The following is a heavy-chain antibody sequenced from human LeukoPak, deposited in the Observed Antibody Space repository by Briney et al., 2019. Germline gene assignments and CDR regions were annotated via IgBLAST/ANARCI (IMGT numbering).Heavy chain of an antibody. CDR3: ARLITSSSWFYYFDY. J-gene: IGHJ4*02. CDR2: IYWNDDK. V-gene: IGHV2-5*01. CDR1: GFSLSTSGVG. D-gene: IGHD6-13*01. Sequence: SGPTLVKPTQTLTLTFTFSGFSLSTSGVGVGWIRQPPGKALEWLALIYWNDDKRYSPSLKSRLTITKDTSKNQVVLTMTNMDPVDTATYYCARLITSSSWFYYFDYWGQGTLVTVSS.